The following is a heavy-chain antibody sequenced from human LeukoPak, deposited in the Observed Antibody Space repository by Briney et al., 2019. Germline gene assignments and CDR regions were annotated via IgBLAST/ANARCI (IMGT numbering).Heavy chain of an antibody. CDR2: INPSGGST. Sequence: ASVKVSCKASGGTFSSYAISWVRQAPGQGLEWMGIINPSGGSTNYAQKFQGRVTMTRDTSTSTVYMELSSLRSEDTAVYYCARDPYDSSGYYFERYGMDVWGQGTTVTVSS. V-gene: IGHV1-46*01. CDR1: GGTFSSYA. J-gene: IGHJ6*02. D-gene: IGHD3-22*01. CDR3: ARDPYDSSGYYFERYGMDV.